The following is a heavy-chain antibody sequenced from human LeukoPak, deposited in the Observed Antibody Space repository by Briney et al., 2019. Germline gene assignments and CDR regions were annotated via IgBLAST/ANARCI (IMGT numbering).Heavy chain of an antibody. Sequence: ASVKVSCKASGYTFTSDINWVRQATGQGLEWMGWMNPSSGNTDYAPKFQGRVNMTRDISIRTAYMELSSLRSEDTAVYYCARGAVSRDCSGGSCYHFDIWGQGTMVTVSS. CDR3: ARGAVSRDCSGGSCYHFDI. D-gene: IGHD2-15*01. CDR1: GYTFTSD. CDR2: MNPSSGNT. J-gene: IGHJ3*02. V-gene: IGHV1-8*01.